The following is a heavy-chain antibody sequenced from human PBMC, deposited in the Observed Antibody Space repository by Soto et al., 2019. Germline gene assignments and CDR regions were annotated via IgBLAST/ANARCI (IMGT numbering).Heavy chain of an antibody. Sequence: ASVKVSCKASGYTFTSYGMSWVRQAPGQGLEWMGWISAYNGNTNYAEKLQGRVTMTTDTSKSTAYMELRNLRSDDKAVYYCARYKKSHIPPFRGDYCGQATLVTVSS. CDR1: GYTFTSYG. V-gene: IGHV1-18*01. CDR3: ARYKKSHIPPFRGDY. CDR2: ISAYNGNT. D-gene: IGHD3-10*01. J-gene: IGHJ4*02.